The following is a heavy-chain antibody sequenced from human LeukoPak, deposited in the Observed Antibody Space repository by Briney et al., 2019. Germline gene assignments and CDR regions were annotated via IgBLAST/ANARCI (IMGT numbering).Heavy chain of an antibody. J-gene: IGHJ4*02. Sequence: EASVKVSCKTSGYAFIGYSIHWVRQAPGQGLEWMGWINPNSGGINYAQKFQGRVTMTRDTSISTVYMELSRLISDDTAVYYCARTIGAGDLDYWGQGTLVTVSS. V-gene: IGHV1-2*02. CDR2: INPNSGGI. D-gene: IGHD2-21*02. CDR1: GYAFIGYS. CDR3: ARTIGAGDLDY.